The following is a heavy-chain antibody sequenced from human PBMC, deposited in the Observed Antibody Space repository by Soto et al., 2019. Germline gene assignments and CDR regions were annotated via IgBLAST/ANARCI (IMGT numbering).Heavy chain of an antibody. CDR3: ARHDWNGVDY. J-gene: IGHJ4*02. Sequence: QMQLQESGPGLVKPSETLSLTCTVSGGSISRNSYYWGWIRQPPGKGLEWIGSIYYSGSTYYNPSPKRRVTISVDTSKNQFSLKLSSVTAADTAVYYCARHDWNGVDYWGQGTLVTVSS. V-gene: IGHV4-39*01. CDR2: IYYSGST. D-gene: IGHD1-1*01. CDR1: GGSISRNSYY.